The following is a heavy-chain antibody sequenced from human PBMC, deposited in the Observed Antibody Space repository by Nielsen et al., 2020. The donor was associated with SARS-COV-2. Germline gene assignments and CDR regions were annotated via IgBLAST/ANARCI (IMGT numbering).Heavy chain of an antibody. CDR3: ASELVPGYYGMDV. Sequence: GESLKISCAASEFTFNSYGMHWVRQAPGKGLEWVAVISCDGNNKYYADSVKGRFTISRDNSKNTLYLRMNSLRAEDTAVYYCASELVPGYYGMDVWGQGTTVTVSS. CDR2: ISCDGNNK. CDR1: EFTFNSYG. D-gene: IGHD6-13*01. J-gene: IGHJ6*02. V-gene: IGHV3-30*03.